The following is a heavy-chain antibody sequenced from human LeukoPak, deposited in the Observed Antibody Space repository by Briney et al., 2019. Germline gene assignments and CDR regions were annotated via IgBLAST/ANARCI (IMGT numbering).Heavy chain of an antibody. Sequence: PSETLSLTCTVSGGSISSYYWSWIRQPPGKGLEWIGYIYYSGSTNYKPSLKSRVTISVDTSKNQFSLKLSSVTAADTAVYYCARDQGSGWFDYWGQGTLVTVSS. D-gene: IGHD6-19*01. CDR1: GGSISSYY. CDR3: ARDQGSGWFDY. CDR2: IYYSGST. J-gene: IGHJ4*02. V-gene: IGHV4-59*01.